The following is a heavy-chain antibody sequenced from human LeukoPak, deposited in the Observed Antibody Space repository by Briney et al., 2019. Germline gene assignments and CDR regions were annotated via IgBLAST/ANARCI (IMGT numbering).Heavy chain of an antibody. CDR1: SDSISDYY. CDR2: VYYSGST. D-gene: IGHD5-24*01. J-gene: IGHJ5*02. CDR3: ARELDGDGGWFDP. V-gene: IGHV4-59*01. Sequence: PSETLSLTCTVSSDSISDYYWSWIRQPPGKGLEWIGEVYYSGSTHYNPSLKSRLTISVDTSKNQFSLRLRSVTAADTAMYYCARELDGDGGWFDPWGQGTLVTVSS.